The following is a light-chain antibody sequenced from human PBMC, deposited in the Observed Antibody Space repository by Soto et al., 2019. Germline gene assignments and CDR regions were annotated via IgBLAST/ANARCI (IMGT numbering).Light chain of an antibody. V-gene: IGKV1-5*01. J-gene: IGKJ1*01. CDR2: DAS. Sequence: DIQMTQSPSSLSPSVGDRVTINCRASRSISDWLAWYQQKPGKAPELLIFDASNLKSGVSSRFSGSGSGTEFTLTISRLQPDDFATYYCQQYSSYWTFGQGTKVDIK. CDR1: RSISDW. CDR3: QQYSSYWT.